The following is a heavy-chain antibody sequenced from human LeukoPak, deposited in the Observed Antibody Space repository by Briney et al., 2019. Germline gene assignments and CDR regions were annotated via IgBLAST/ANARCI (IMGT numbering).Heavy chain of an antibody. J-gene: IGHJ3*02. CDR3: ARAIYSRAWYASDI. D-gene: IGHD6-19*01. CDR2: IFYTGSN. Sequence: SETLSLTCSVSGGSISSSYWSWIRQAPGKGPEWIGYIFYTGSNDYSPSLKSRVTISVDTSKNQFSLRVSSVTAADTAVYYCARAIYSRAWYASDIWGQGTVVTVSA. V-gene: IGHV4-59*01. CDR1: GGSISSSY.